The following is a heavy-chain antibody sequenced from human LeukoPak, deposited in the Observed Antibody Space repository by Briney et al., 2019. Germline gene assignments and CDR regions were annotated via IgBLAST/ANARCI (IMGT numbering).Heavy chain of an antibody. V-gene: IGHV3-15*01. CDR2: IKSKTDGGTT. J-gene: IGHJ4*02. Sequence: GGSLRLSCAASGFTFSEYYMTWIRQAPGKGLEWVGRIKSKTDGGTTDYAAPVKGRFTISRDDSKNTLYLQMNSLKTEDTAVYYCTTRQPWGMRVYDYWGQGTLVTVSS. CDR1: GFTFSEYY. CDR3: TTRQPWGMRVYDY. D-gene: IGHD2-8*02.